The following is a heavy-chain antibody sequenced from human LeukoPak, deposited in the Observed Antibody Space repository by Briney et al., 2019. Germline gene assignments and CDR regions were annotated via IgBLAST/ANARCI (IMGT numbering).Heavy chain of an antibody. J-gene: IGHJ6*02. V-gene: IGHV3-23*01. CDR2: ISGSGGST. Sequence: PGGSLSLSCAASGFTFSTYAMSWVRLAPGKGVEWVSGISGSGGSTYYADSVKGRFTSSRDNSNNTLYVQMNSLRVEDTAVYYCAKSGGLSGSGRLAMDVWGQGTTVTVSS. CDR1: GFTFSTYA. CDR3: AKSGGLSGSGRLAMDV. D-gene: IGHD3-10*01.